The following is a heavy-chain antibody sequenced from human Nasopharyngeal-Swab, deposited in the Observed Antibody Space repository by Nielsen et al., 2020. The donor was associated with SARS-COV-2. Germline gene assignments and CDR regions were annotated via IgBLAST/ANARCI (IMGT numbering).Heavy chain of an antibody. D-gene: IGHD3-22*01. CDR1: GFTFSSYG. CDR3: ARDSSGYYYGLRHFDY. Sequence: GESLKISCAASGFTFSSYGMHWVRQAPGKGLEWVAVIWYDGSNKYYADSVKGRFTISRDNSKNTLYLQMNSLRAEDTAVYYCARDSSGYYYGLRHFDYWGQGTLVTVSS. CDR2: IWYDGSNK. J-gene: IGHJ4*02. V-gene: IGHV3-33*01.